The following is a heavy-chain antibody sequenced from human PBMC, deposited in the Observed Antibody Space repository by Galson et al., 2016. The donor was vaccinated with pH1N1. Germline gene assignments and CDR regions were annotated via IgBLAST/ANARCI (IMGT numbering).Heavy chain of an antibody. CDR1: GFILSDYW. V-gene: IGHV3-7*01. CDR2: INHDGSRK. CDR3: ATEDYYTSLY. D-gene: IGHD1-26*01. J-gene: IGHJ4*02. Sequence: SLRLSCAASGFILSDYWMSWVRQAPGKGLEWVAKINHDGSRKYYVDSMKGRCTISRDNAENSLSLQMNSLRVEDTALYYCATEDYYTSLYWGQGILVTVSS.